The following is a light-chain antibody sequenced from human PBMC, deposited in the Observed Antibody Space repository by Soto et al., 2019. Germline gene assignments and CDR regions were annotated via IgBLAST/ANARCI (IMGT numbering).Light chain of an antibody. Sequence: DIQMTQSPSSLSASVGDRVTITCRASESISTWLAWYQQKPGKAPKLLIYGESSLESGVPPRFSGDGSGTEFTLTISSLQRDDFGIYYRQQYSRLWSFGQGTKVDIK. CDR2: GES. J-gene: IGKJ1*01. V-gene: IGKV1-5*03. CDR3: QQYSRLWS. CDR1: ESISTW.